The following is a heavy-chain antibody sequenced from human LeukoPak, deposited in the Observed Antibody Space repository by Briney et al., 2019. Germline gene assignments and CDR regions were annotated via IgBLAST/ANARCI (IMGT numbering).Heavy chain of an antibody. CDR1: GYTFTSYG. CDR3: ARGEAYCGGDCPPLDY. D-gene: IGHD2-21*02. CDR2: ISAYNGNT. Sequence: ASVKVSCKASGYTFTSYGISWVRQAPGQGLEWMGSISAYNGNTNYAQKLQGRVTMTTDTSTSTAYMELRSLRSDDTAVYYCARGEAYCGGDCPPLDYWGQGTLVTVSS. V-gene: IGHV1-18*01. J-gene: IGHJ4*02.